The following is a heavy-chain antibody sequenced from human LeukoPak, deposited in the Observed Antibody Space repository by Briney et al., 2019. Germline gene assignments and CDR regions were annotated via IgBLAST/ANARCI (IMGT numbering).Heavy chain of an antibody. D-gene: IGHD6-25*01. Sequence: SETLSLTCTVSGGSVANYYWSWVRQPPGKGLEWIGYIYYSGSTNYNPSLNSRATISVDTSKNPASLKMSSVTAADTAVYYCARGSGWFVYWGQGTLVTVSS. CDR1: GGSVANYY. V-gene: IGHV4-59*02. CDR3: ARGSGWFVY. J-gene: IGHJ5*01. CDR2: IYYSGST.